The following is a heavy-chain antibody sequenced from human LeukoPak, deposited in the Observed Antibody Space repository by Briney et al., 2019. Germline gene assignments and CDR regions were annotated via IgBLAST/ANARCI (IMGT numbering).Heavy chain of an antibody. CDR1: GFTFSSYW. D-gene: IGHD4-23*01. CDR2: IASDGSST. Sequence: GGSLRLSCAASGFTFSSYWMNWVRQAPGKGLVWVSRIASDGSSTTYADSVKGRFSISRDNAKDALYLQMNSLRVEDTAVYYCARGRPHGNDYWGQGTLVTVSS. CDR3: ARGRPHGNDY. J-gene: IGHJ4*02. V-gene: IGHV3-74*01.